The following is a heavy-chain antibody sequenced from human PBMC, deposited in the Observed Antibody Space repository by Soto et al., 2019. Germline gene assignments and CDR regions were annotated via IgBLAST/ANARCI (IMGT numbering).Heavy chain of an antibody. CDR2: IKQDGSET. D-gene: IGHD1-1*01. J-gene: IGHJ4*02. Sequence: EVYLVESGGDLVQPGGSLRLSCAASGFIFSDHWMNWVRQAPGKGLEWVANIKQDGSETKYVASVRGRFTISRDNAKNSLYLQMNTLSGEDTAVYYCAGRTGWVTDKWGQGTLVAVSS. CDR3: AGRTGWVTDK. CDR1: GFIFSDHW. V-gene: IGHV3-7*04.